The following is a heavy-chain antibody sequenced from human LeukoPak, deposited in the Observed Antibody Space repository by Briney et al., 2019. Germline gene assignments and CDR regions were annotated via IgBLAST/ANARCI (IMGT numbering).Heavy chain of an antibody. V-gene: IGHV3-7*01. CDR3: ARDRYGSGSYYRSLDAFDI. J-gene: IGHJ3*02. CDR1: GFIFSNYY. Sequence: PGGSLRLSCAASGFIFSNYYMTWVRQAPGKGQEWVANIKRDASKTYYVDSVKGRFTISRDNAKNSLYLQMNSLRAEDTAVYYCARDRYGSGSYYRSLDAFDIWGQGTMVTVSS. CDR2: IKRDASKT. D-gene: IGHD3-10*01.